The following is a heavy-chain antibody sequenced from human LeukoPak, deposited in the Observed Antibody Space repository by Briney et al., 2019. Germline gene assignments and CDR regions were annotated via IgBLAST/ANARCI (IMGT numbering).Heavy chain of an antibody. CDR2: IYSGGST. Sequence: GGSLRLSCAASGFTVSSNYMSWVRQAPGKGLEWLSVIYSGGSTDHADSVKGRFTISRDNSKNTLYLQMNSLRAEDTAVFYCARVAYDSSGYYPDAFDIWGQGTMVTVSS. CDR1: GFTVSSNY. V-gene: IGHV3-53*01. J-gene: IGHJ3*02. D-gene: IGHD3-22*01. CDR3: ARVAYDSSGYYPDAFDI.